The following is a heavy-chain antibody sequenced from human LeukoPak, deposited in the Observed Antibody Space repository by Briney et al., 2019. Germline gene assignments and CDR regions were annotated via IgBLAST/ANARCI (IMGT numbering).Heavy chain of an antibody. J-gene: IGHJ4*02. D-gene: IGHD5-24*01. Sequence: GGSLRLSCAASGFTFSSYSMNWVRQAPGKGLEWVSYISSSSSTIYYADSVKGRFTISRDNSKNTLYLQMNILRAEDTAVYYCAKSGYNRFDYWGQGTLVTVSS. V-gene: IGHV3-48*01. CDR3: AKSGYNRFDY. CDR2: ISSSSSTI. CDR1: GFTFSSYS.